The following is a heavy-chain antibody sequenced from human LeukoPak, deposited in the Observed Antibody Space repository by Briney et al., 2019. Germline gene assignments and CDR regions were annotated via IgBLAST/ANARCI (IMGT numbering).Heavy chain of an antibody. V-gene: IGHV3-7*01. CDR1: GFTFSSYG. CDR3: ARVGRFLEWLTSYYYYYMDV. J-gene: IGHJ6*03. D-gene: IGHD3-3*01. CDR2: IKQDGSEK. Sequence: GGSLRLSCAASGFTFSSYGMHWVRQAPGKGLEWVANIKQDGSEKYYVDSVKGRFTISRDNAKNSLYLQMNSLRAEDTAVYYCARVGRFLEWLTSYYYYYMDVWGKGTTVTVSS.